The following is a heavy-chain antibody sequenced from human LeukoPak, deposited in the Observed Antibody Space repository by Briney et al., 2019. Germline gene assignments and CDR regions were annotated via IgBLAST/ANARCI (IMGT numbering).Heavy chain of an antibody. CDR3: AADLSTVTTYYYYYGMDV. V-gene: IGHV1-58*02. CDR2: IVVGSGNT. D-gene: IGHD4-17*01. J-gene: IGHJ6*02. CDR1: GFTFTSSA. Sequence: SVKVSCKASGFTFTSSAMQWVRQARGQRLEWIGWIVVGSGNTNYAQKFQERVTITRDMSTSTAYMELSSLRSEDTAVYYCAADLSTVTTYYYYYGMDVWGQGTTVTVSS.